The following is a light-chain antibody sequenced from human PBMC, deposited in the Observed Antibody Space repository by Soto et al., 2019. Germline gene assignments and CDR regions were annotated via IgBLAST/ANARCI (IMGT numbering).Light chain of an antibody. CDR2: TND. CDR1: SSSIGSNT. CDR3: AAWDDSLNGVV. V-gene: IGLV1-44*01. Sequence: QSVLTQPPSASGTPGQRVTISCSGSSSSIGSNTVNWYQQLPGTAPKLLIYTNDQRPSGVPDRFSGSKSGTSASLAISGLQSEDEAHYYCAAWDDSLNGVVFGGGTQLTVL. J-gene: IGLJ2*01.